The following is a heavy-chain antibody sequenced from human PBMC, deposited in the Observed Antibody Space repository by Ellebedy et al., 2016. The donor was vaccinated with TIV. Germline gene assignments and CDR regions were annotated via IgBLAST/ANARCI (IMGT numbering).Heavy chain of an antibody. CDR1: GFTFSSYW. CDR2: MKHDGSES. J-gene: IGHJ4*02. Sequence: GESLKISCAASGFTFSSYWMSWVRQAPGKGLEWVTSMKHDGSESYYVDSVKGRFTISRDNAKNSLYLQMNSLRAKDTAVYYCARASSGAYVFHFDYWGQGTLVTVSS. CDR3: ARASSGAYVFHFDY. D-gene: IGHD6-19*01. V-gene: IGHV3-7*01.